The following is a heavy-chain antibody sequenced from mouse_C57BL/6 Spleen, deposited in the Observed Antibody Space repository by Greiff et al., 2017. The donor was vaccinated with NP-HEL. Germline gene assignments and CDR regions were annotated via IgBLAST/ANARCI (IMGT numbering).Heavy chain of an antibody. CDR2: INPNNGGT. CDR3: ARWGYGSPFAY. CDR1: GYTFTDYN. V-gene: IGHV1-18*01. J-gene: IGHJ3*01. Sequence: VHVKQSGPELVKPGASVKIPCKASGYTFTDYNMDWVKQSHGKSLEWIGDINPNNGGTIYNQKFKGKATLTVDKSSSTAYMELRSLTSEDTAVYYCARWGYGSPFAYWGQGTLVTVSA. D-gene: IGHD1-1*01.